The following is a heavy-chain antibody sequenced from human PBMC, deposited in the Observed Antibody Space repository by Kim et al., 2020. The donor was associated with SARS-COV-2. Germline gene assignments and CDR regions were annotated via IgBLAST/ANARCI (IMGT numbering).Heavy chain of an antibody. CDR3: ANDKQWLDGAVDS. V-gene: IGHV3-23*01. Sequence: AGAVQDRFTKSRDNCKNALYLQMNSLRAEDTAVYYCANDKQWLDGAVDSWGQGTMVTVSS. J-gene: IGHJ3*02. D-gene: IGHD6-19*01.